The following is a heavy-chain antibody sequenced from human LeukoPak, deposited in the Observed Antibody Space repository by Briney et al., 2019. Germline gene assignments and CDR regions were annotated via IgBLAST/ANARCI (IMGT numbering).Heavy chain of an antibody. CDR1: GFTVSSNY. Sequence: PGGSLRLSCAASGFTVSSNYMSWVRQAPGKGLEWVSVIYSGGSTYYADSVKGRFSFSRDNSKNTLYLQMNSLRAEDTAVYYCAKDTDYGDHTVDYWGQGTLVTVSS. V-gene: IGHV3-53*01. D-gene: IGHD4-17*01. J-gene: IGHJ4*02. CDR3: AKDTDYGDHTVDY. CDR2: IYSGGST.